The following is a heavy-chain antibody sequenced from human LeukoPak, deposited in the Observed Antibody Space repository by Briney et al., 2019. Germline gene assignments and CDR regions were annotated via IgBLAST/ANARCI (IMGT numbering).Heavy chain of an antibody. CDR3: VRDPGQKLDY. V-gene: IGHV3-48*04. J-gene: IGHJ4*02. CDR2: ISSGGSGS. CDR1: GFAVSGIS. Sequence: PGGSLRLSCEVSGFAVSGISMAWVRQAPGKGLEWISYISSGGSGSYYADSVKGRFTISRDNAKKSLYLQMNSLRAEDTAVYYCVRDPGQKLDYWGQGTLVTVSS. D-gene: IGHD1-14*01.